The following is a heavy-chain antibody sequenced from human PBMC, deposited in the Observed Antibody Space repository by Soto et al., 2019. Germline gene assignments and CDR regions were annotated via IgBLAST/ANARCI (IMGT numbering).Heavy chain of an antibody. CDR3: AREDDSSGYCWRWFEP. J-gene: IGHJ5*02. D-gene: IGHD3-22*01. Sequence: ASVKVSCKASGYTFTSYAMHWVRQAPGQRLEWMGWINAGNGNTKYSQKFQGRVTITRDTSASTAYMELSSLRSEDTAVYYCAREDDSSGYCWRWFEPSGQGTRITVSS. CDR1: GYTFTSYA. CDR2: INAGNGNT. V-gene: IGHV1-3*01.